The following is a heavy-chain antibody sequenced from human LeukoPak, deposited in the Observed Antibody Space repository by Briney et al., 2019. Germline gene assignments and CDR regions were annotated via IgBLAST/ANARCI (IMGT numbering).Heavy chain of an antibody. CDR2: INPNSGGT. V-gene: IGHV1-2*06. J-gene: IGHJ5*02. CDR1: GGTFSSYA. CDR3: ARVDYGSGSIEVDP. Sequence: GASVKVSCKASGGTFSSYAISWVRQAPGQGLEWMGRINPNSGGTNYAQKFQGRVTMTRDTSISTAYMELSRLRSDDTAVYYCARVDYGSGSIEVDPWGQGTLVTVSS. D-gene: IGHD3-10*01.